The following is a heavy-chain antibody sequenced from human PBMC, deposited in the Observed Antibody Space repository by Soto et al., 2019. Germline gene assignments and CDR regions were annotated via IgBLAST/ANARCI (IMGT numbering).Heavy chain of an antibody. Sequence: QVPLQESGPGLMKPSQTLSLTCPVSGGSISDTSYFWSWVRQPPGKGLEWIGHIYFTGSTYFNPSLKSRVSMSVDTSRNQFSLKLSSMTAADTAIYYCARSSRSSPDEYYFESWGQGTLVTVSS. CDR2: IYFTGST. V-gene: IGHV4-30-4*01. D-gene: IGHD1-26*01. CDR3: ARSSRSSPDEYYFES. J-gene: IGHJ4*02. CDR1: GGSISDTSYF.